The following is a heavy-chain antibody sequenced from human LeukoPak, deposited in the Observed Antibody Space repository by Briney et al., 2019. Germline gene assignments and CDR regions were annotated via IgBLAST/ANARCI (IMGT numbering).Heavy chain of an antibody. Sequence: SETLSLTCTVSGGSVSSNIYYWNWIRQPPGQGLEWFGYIYYSGSTNYNPSLKSRVTISVDTSKNQFSLKLTSLTAADTAVYYCAREDSSGYLGYWGQGTLVTVSS. V-gene: IGHV4-61*01. J-gene: IGHJ4*02. CDR2: IYYSGST. CDR1: GGSVSSNIYY. CDR3: AREDSSGYLGY. D-gene: IGHD3-22*01.